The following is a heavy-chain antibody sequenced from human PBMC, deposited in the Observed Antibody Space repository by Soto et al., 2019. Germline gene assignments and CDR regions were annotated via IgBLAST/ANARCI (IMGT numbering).Heavy chain of an antibody. CDR3: ARARHVRLYYYYYMDV. Sequence: SQTLSLTCAISGDSVSSNSAAWNWIRQSPSRGLEWLGRTYYRSKWYNDYAVSVKSRITINPDTSKNQFSLQLNSVTPEDTAVYYCARARHVRLYYYYYMDVWGKGTTVTVSS. V-gene: IGHV6-1*01. CDR1: GDSVSSNSAA. J-gene: IGHJ6*03. CDR2: TYYRSKWYN. D-gene: IGHD6-6*01.